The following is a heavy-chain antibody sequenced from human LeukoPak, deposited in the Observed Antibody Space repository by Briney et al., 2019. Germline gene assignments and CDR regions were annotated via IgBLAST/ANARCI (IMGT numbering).Heavy chain of an antibody. CDR2: IYYSGST. CDR1: GGSISSYY. D-gene: IGHD1-26*01. J-gene: IGHJ4*02. CDR3: ARTYSGSNSLDY. Sequence: SETLSLTCTVSGGSISSYYWSWIRQPPGKGLEWIGYIYYSGSTYYNPSLKSRVTISVDTSKNQFSLKLSSVTAADTAVYYCARTYSGSNSLDYWGQGTLVTVSS. V-gene: IGHV4-59*08.